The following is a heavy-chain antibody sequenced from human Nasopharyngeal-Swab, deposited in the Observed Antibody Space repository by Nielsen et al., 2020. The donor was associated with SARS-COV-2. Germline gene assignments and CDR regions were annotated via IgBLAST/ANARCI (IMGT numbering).Heavy chain of an antibody. CDR2: INPNSGGT. CDR1: GYTFTGYY. CDR3: ARDGLYDYVWGSYRYRWFDP. D-gene: IGHD3-16*02. J-gene: IGHJ5*02. V-gene: IGHV1-2*02. Sequence: ASVKVSCKASGYTFTGYYMHWVRQAPGQGLEWMGWINPNSGGTNYAQKFQGRVTMTRDTSISTAYMELRSLRSDDTAVYYCARDGLYDYVWGSYRYRWFDPWGQGTLVTVSS.